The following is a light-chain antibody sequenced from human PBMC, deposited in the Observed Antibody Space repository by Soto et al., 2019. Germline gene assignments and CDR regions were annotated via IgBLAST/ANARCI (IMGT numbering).Light chain of an antibody. J-gene: IGLJ3*02. CDR1: NSYIGNYNY. V-gene: IGLV2-11*01. Sequence: QSALTQPRSVSGSPGQSVTISCTGTNSYIGNYNYVSWYQQHPGKAPKVMIYDVSKRPSGVPDRFSGSKSGNTASLTISGLQDEDEADYYCQAYDYSLTASVFGGGTKRTVL. CDR2: DVS. CDR3: QAYDYSLTASV.